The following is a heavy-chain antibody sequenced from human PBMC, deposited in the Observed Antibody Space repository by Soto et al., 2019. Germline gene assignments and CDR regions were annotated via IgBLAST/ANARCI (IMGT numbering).Heavy chain of an antibody. CDR2: IKPNDGTT. J-gene: IGHJ4*02. Sequence: QVQLVQSGIEVKKPGASLHVSCKASGYTFSDYQMHWVRQATGQGLEWMGVIKPNDGTTFYAQRFHGRVTMTRYTSTSTVYMDLSRLTFEDTAIYYCVRETGAFEDWGQGTLVTVSS. V-gene: IGHV1-46*01. CDR1: GYTFSDYQ. D-gene: IGHD3-10*01. CDR3: VRETGAFED.